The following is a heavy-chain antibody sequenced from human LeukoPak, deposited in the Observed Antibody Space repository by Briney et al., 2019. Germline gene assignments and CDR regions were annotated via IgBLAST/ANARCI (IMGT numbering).Heavy chain of an antibody. D-gene: IGHD3-10*01. V-gene: IGHV3-23*01. CDR2: ISGSGGST. CDR1: GFTFSSYA. Sequence: PGGSLRLSCAASGFTFSSYAMSWVRQAPGKGLEWVSAISGSGGSTYYADSVKGRFTISRDNSKNTLYLQMNSLRAEDTAVYYCAKDRGITMVRGGGGADYWGQGTLVTVSS. J-gene: IGHJ4*02. CDR3: AKDRGITMVRGGGGADY.